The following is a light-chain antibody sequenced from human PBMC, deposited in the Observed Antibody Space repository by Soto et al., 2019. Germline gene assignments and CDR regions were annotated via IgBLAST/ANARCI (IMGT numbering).Light chain of an antibody. J-gene: IGKJ1*01. Sequence: EIVLTQSPATLSLSPGERATLSCRASQTIRSLLAWYQQRPGQAPRLLIYDAFNRATGIPARFSGSGSGTDFTLTISSLEPEDFAVYYCQQYGSSGTFGQGTKGDIK. V-gene: IGKV3-11*01. CDR1: QTIRSL. CDR2: DAF. CDR3: QQYGSSGT.